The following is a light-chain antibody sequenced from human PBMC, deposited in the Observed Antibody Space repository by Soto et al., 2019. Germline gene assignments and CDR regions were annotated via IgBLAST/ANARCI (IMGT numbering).Light chain of an antibody. Sequence: VLTQPPSVSVAPGQTARITCEGNNIGSKSVHWYQQTPGQAPVLVVYDDSDRPSGIPERFSGSNSWNTATLIISRVEAGDEADYYCQVWDSSSDHGVFGGGTKVTVL. V-gene: IGLV3-21*02. CDR2: DDS. CDR3: QVWDSSSDHGV. J-gene: IGLJ3*02. CDR1: NIGSKS.